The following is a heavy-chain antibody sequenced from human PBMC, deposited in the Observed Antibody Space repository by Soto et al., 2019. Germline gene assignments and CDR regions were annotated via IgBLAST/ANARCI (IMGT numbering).Heavy chain of an antibody. J-gene: IGHJ4*02. CDR1: GGSISSSYW. Sequence: QVQPQESGPGLVKPSGTLSLTCAVSGGSISSSYWWNWVRQTPRGGLEWIGKIYHGGTTNYNPSLKNRVTISVDKSKNQFSLKLTSVTAADTAVYYCVSSLNYDFWRDGGRHFYFDYWGRGILATVSS. CDR3: VSSLNYDFWRDGGRHFYFDY. D-gene: IGHD3-3*01. CDR2: IYHGGTT. V-gene: IGHV4-4*02.